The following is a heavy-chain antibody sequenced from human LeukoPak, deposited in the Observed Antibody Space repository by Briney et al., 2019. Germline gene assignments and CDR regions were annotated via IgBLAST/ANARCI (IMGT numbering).Heavy chain of an antibody. CDR1: GFTFSSYS. D-gene: IGHD3-10*01. Sequence: TGGSLRLSCAASGFTFSSYSMNWVRQAPGKGLEWVSSISSSSYIYYADSVKGRFTISRDNAKNSLYLQMNSLRAEDTAVYYCARVKFTMVRGVIIGFDYWGQGTLVTVSS. CDR2: ISSSSYI. J-gene: IGHJ4*02. V-gene: IGHV3-21*01. CDR3: ARVKFTMVRGVIIGFDY.